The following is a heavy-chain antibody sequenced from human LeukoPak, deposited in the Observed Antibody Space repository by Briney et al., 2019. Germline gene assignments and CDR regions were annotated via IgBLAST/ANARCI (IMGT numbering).Heavy chain of an antibody. D-gene: IGHD1-26*01. CDR1: DGSFSNYY. J-gene: IGHJ6*03. CDR3: ARVEHYYYMDV. V-gene: IGHV4-34*01. Sequence: SETLSLTCTVYDGSFSNYYWTWIRQPPGKGLEWIGEINHSGSTNYNPSLKSRVTISVDTSKNQFSLKLSSVTAADTAVYYCARVEHYYYMDVWGKGTTVTVSS. CDR2: INHSGST.